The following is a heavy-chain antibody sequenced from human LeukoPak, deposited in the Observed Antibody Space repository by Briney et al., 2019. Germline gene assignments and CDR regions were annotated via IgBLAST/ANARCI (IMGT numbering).Heavy chain of an antibody. J-gene: IGHJ4*02. V-gene: IGHV1-69*13. CDR2: IIPIFGTA. CDR3: ARGSGRRVAAAGYYFDY. Sequence: PVKVSCKASGGTFSSYAISWVRQAPGQGLEWMGGIIPIFGTANYAQKFQGRVTITADESTSTAYMELSSLRSEDTAVYYCARGSGRRVAAAGYYFDYWGQGTLVTVSS. D-gene: IGHD6-13*01. CDR1: GGTFSSYA.